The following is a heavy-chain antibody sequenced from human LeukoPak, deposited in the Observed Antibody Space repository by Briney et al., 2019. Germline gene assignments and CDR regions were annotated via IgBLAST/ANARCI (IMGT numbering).Heavy chain of an antibody. CDR1: SYSISSGYY. D-gene: IGHD5-18*01. CDR3: ARAPGYSYGYVGGEDLPVG. Sequence: SETLSLTCVVSSYSISSGYYWGWIRQPPGKGLEWIGSFYHSGSTYYNPSLKSRVTISVDTSKNQFSLKLSSLTAADTAVYYCARAPGYSYGYVGGEDLPVGWGQGTLVTVSS. CDR2: FYHSGST. J-gene: IGHJ4*02. V-gene: IGHV4-38-2*01.